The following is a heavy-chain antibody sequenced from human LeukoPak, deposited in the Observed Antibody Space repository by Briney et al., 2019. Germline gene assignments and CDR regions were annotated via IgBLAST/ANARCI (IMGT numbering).Heavy chain of an antibody. V-gene: IGHV4-4*02. Sequence: PSETLSLTCAVSDASISSSNWWTWVRQPPGKGLEWIGEIYHSGSTNYNPSLKSRVTISVDKSKNQFSLKLNSVTAADTAVYYCARATNVAARRFDYWGQGTLVTVSS. CDR3: ARATNVAARRFDY. D-gene: IGHD6-6*01. J-gene: IGHJ4*02. CDR1: DASISSSNW. CDR2: IYHSGST.